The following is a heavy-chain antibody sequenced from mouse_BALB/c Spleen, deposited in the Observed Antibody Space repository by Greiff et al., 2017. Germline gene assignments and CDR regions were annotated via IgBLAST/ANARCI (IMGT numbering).Heavy chain of an antibody. D-gene: IGHD1-1*02. V-gene: IGHV14-1*02. J-gene: IGHJ4*01. CDR2: IDPENGNT. CDR1: GFNIKDYY. CDR3: ASTILDAMDY. Sequence: EVKLMESGAELVRPGASVKLSCTASGFNIKDYYMPWVKQSPEQGLEWIGWIDPENGNTIYDPKFQGKASITADTSSNTAYLQLSSLTSEDTAVYYCASTILDAMDYWGQGTSVTVSS.